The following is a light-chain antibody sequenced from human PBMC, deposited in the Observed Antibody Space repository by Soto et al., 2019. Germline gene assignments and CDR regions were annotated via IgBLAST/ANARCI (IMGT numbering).Light chain of an antibody. Sequence: QSALTQPASVSESPGQSITISCSGTSSDVGGYNYVSWYQQHPGKAPQLIIYDVSNRPSGVSNRFSGSKSGNTASLTISGLQAEDEADYYCSSYTRINTHVFGGGTQLTVL. CDR2: DVS. CDR1: SSDVGGYNY. CDR3: SSYTRINTHV. V-gene: IGLV2-14*03. J-gene: IGLJ2*01.